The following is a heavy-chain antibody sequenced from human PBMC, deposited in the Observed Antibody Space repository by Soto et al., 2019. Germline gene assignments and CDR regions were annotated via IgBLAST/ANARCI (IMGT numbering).Heavy chain of an antibody. CDR3: ARDPNYYDSSGYYLFDY. CDR2: IWYGGSNK. D-gene: IGHD3-22*01. Sequence: QVQLVESGGGVVQPGRSLRLSCAASGFTFSSYGMHWVRQAPGKGLEWVAVIWYGGSNKYYADSVKGRFTISRDNSKNTLYLQMNSLRAEDTAVYYCARDPNYYDSSGYYLFDYWGQGTLVTVSS. CDR1: GFTFSSYG. J-gene: IGHJ4*02. V-gene: IGHV3-33*01.